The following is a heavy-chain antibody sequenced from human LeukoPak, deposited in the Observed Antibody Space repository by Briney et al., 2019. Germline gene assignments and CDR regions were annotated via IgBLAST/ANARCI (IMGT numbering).Heavy chain of an antibody. CDR2: IYSGGSA. Sequence: PGGSLRLSCAASGFTVSSNYMSWVRQAPGKGLEWVSVIYSGGSAYYADSVKGRFTISRDNSKNTLYLQMNSLRAEDTAVYYCARYRVITNDYFDSWGQGTLVTVSS. V-gene: IGHV3-53*01. D-gene: IGHD3-16*01. CDR1: GFTVSSNY. CDR3: ARYRVITNDYFDS. J-gene: IGHJ4*02.